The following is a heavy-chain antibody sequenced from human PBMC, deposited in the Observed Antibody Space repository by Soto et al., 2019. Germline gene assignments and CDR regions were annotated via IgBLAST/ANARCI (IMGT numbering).Heavy chain of an antibody. CDR3: ARGYGYIWGSYRYYYYYMDV. CDR2: IYYSGST. Sequence: SETLSLTCTVSGGSISSGGYYWSWIRQHPGKGLEWIGYIYYSGSTYYNPSLKSRVTISVDTSKNQFSLKLSSVTAADTAVYYCARGYGYIWGSYRYYYYYMDVWGKGTTVTVSS. D-gene: IGHD3-16*02. CDR1: GGSISSGGYY. V-gene: IGHV4-31*03. J-gene: IGHJ6*03.